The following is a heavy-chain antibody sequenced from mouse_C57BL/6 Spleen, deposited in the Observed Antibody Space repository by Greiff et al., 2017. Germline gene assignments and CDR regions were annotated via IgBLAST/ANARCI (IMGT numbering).Heavy chain of an antibody. V-gene: IGHV1-69*01. CDR3: ARSGGNYEAWFAY. CDR1: GYTFTSYW. CDR2: IDPSDSYT. D-gene: IGHD2-1*01. Sequence: QVQLKQPGAELVMPGASVKLSCKASGYTFTSYWMHWVKQRPGQGLEWIGEIDPSDSYTNYNQKFKGKSTLTVDKSSSTAYMQLSSLTSEDSAVYYCARSGGNYEAWFAYWGQGTLVTVSA. J-gene: IGHJ3*01.